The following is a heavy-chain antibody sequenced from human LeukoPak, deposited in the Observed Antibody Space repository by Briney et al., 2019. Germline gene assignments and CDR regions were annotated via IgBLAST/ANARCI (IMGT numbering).Heavy chain of an antibody. D-gene: IGHD2-21*02. J-gene: IGHJ4*02. V-gene: IGHV5-51*01. Sequence: GESLKISCKGSGYSFTSYWIGWVRQMPGKGLEWMGIIYPGDSDTRYSPSFQGQVTISADKSISTAYLQWSSLKASDTAMYYCARLAYCGGDCYSHAFDIWGQGTLVTVSS. CDR3: ARLAYCGGDCYSHAFDI. CDR2: IYPGDSDT. CDR1: GYSFTSYW.